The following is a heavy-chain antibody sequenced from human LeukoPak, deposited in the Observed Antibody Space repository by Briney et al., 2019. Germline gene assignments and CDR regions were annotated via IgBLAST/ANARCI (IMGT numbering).Heavy chain of an antibody. V-gene: IGHV3-23*01. CDR1: GFTFDDYG. J-gene: IGHJ4*02. CDR3: AREKPFYDSSGYYYPIAFDY. Sequence: LSGGSLRLSCAASGFTFDDYGMSWVRQVPGKGLEWVSGISGSGGSTYYADSVKGRFTISRDNSKNTLYLQMNSLRAEDTALYYCAREKPFYDSSGYYYPIAFDYWGQGTLVTVSS. D-gene: IGHD3-22*01. CDR2: ISGSGGST.